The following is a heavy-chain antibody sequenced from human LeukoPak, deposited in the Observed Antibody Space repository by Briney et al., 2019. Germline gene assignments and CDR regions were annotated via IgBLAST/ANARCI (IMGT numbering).Heavy chain of an antibody. CDR2: IYSGGST. CDR1: GFTVSSNY. CDR3: ARRPIKYYYYGMDV. V-gene: IGHV3-53*05. J-gene: IGHJ6*02. Sequence: GGSLRLSCAASGFTVSSNYMSWVRQAPGKGLEWVSVIYSGGSTYYADSVKGRFTVSRDNSKNTLYLQMNSLRAEDTAVYYCARRPIKYYYYGMDVWGQGTTVTVSS.